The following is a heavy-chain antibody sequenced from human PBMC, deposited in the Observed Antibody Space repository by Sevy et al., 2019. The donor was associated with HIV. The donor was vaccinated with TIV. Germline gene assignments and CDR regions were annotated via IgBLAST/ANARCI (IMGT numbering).Heavy chain of an antibody. CDR1: GGSFSGYY. V-gene: IGHV4-34*01. D-gene: IGHD2-15*01. J-gene: IGHJ6*02. CDR2: INHSGST. CDR3: ARGQPSLQNYYSYGMDV. Sequence: SETLSLTCAVYGGSFSGYYWCWIRQPPGKGLEWIGEINHSGSTNYNPSLKSRVTISVDTSKNQFSLKLSSVTAADTAVYYCARGQPSLQNYYSYGMDVWGQGTPVTVSS.